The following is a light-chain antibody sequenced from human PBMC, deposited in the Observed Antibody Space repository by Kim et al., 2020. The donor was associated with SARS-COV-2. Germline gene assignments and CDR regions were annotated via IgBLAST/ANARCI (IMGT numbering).Light chain of an antibody. CDR1: SGSIGNNF. J-gene: IGLJ3*02. Sequence: NFMLTQPHSVSGSPGKTVTISCTRSSGSIGNNFVQWYQHRPGSAPTTVIYEDNQRPSGVTDRFSGFIDYSSDSASLTIFGLQPEDEADYYCHSYDSNNQVFGGGTQLTVL. CDR3: HSYDSNNQV. V-gene: IGLV6-57*04. CDR2: EDN.